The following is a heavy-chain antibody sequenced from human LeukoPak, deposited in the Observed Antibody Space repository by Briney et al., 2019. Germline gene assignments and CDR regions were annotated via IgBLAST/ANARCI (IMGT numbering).Heavy chain of an antibody. CDR1: GFTFSSYS. CDR3: TTDPVTGTTKYYYYMDV. J-gene: IGHJ6*03. D-gene: IGHD1-20*01. V-gene: IGHV3-15*01. Sequence: GGSLRLSCAASGFTFSSYSMNWVRQAPGKGLEWVGRIKSKTDGGTTDYAAPVKGRFTISRDDSKNTLYLQMNSLKTEDTAVYYCTTDPVTGTTKYYYYMDVWGKGTTVTVSS. CDR2: IKSKTDGGTT.